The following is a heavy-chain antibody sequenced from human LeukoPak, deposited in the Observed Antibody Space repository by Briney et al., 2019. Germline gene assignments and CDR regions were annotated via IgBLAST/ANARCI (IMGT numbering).Heavy chain of an antibody. J-gene: IGHJ4*02. CDR2: IYTSGST. CDR1: SGSISSATYS. V-gene: IGHV4-61*09. CDR3: VRDGFGDYYFDC. D-gene: IGHD3-10*01. Sequence: PSETLSLTCTVSSGSISSATYSWSWIRQPAGKGLEWIGHIYTSGSTNYNPSLKSRVTISADTSKNQFSLKLSSVTAADTALYYCVRDGFGDYYFDCWGQGTLVTVSS.